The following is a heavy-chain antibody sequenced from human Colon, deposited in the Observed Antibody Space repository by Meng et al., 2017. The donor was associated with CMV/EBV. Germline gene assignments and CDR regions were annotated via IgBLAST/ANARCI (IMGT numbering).Heavy chain of an antibody. J-gene: IGHJ6*02. V-gene: IGHV3-66*02. CDR1: GFSVSSNY. CDR2: IYSDNST. D-gene: IGHD2-15*01. CDR3: SRDPWAPMAGIGYGMDV. Sequence: GESLKISCAASGFSVSSNYMNWVRQAPGKGLEWVSVIYSDNSTQYADSVKGRFTISRDSSKNTVDLQLNSLSVEDTAADYCSRDPWAPMAGIGYGMDVWGQGTTVTVSS.